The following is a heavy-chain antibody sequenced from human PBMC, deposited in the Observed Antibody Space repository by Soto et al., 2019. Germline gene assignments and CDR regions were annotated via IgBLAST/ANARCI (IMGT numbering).Heavy chain of an antibody. D-gene: IGHD6-6*01. CDR2: VYWNDDK. CDR3: AHLNTLGYYFDY. Sequence: SGPTLVNPTQTLTLTCTFSGFSLSTRQVGVGWIRQPPGKALEWLAHVYWNDDKYYSLSLKSRLTISKDTSKSQVVLTMTNIDPVDTATYYFAHLNTLGYYFDYWGQGALVNVSS. J-gene: IGHJ4*02. CDR1: GFSLSTRQVG. V-gene: IGHV2-5*01.